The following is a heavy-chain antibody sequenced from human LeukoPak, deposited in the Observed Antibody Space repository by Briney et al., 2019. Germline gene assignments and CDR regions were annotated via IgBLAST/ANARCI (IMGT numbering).Heavy chain of an antibody. V-gene: IGHV1-46*01. J-gene: IGHJ3*02. CDR2: INPSGGST. Sequence: ASVKVSRKASGYTFTSYYMHWVRQAPGQGLEWMGIINPSGGSTSYAQKFQGRVTMTRDTSTSTVYMELSSLRSEDTAVYYCARGPYITMIVVVTGNAFDIWGQGTMVTVSS. D-gene: IGHD3-22*01. CDR3: ARGPYITMIVVVTGNAFDI. CDR1: GYTFTSYY.